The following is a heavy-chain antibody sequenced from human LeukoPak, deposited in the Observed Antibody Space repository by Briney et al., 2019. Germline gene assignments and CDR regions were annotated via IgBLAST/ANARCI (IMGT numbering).Heavy chain of an antibody. D-gene: IGHD6-19*01. Sequence: KPSETLSLTCTVSGGSISSYYWSWIRQPPGKGLEWIGYIYYSGSTNYNPSLKSRVTISVDTSKNQVSLKLSSVTAADTAVYYCARGSIAVAVAADYWGQGTLVTVSS. CDR3: ARGSIAVAVAADY. V-gene: IGHV4-59*01. CDR1: GGSISSYY. J-gene: IGHJ4*02. CDR2: IYYSGST.